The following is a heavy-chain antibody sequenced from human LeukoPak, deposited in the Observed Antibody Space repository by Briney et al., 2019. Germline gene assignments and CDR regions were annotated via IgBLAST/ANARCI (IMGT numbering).Heavy chain of an antibody. Sequence: GGSLRLSCAASGITVSSNYMSWVRQAPGKGLEWVSVIYSGGSTYYADSVKGRFTISRDNSKNTLYLQMNSLRAEDTAVYYCARGIWFGELSTFDYWGQGTLVTVSS. D-gene: IGHD3-10*01. CDR2: IYSGGST. V-gene: IGHV3-53*01. J-gene: IGHJ4*02. CDR3: ARGIWFGELSTFDY. CDR1: GITVSSNY.